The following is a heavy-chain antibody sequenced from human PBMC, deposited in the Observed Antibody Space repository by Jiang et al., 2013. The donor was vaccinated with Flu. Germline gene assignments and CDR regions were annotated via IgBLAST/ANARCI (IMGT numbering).Heavy chain of an antibody. J-gene: IGHJ5*02. CDR2: INHSGST. CDR3: AREETSSSAFDP. CDR1: GGSFSGYY. D-gene: IGHD6-25*01. Sequence: KPSETLSLTCAVYGGSFSGYYWSWIRQPPGKGLEWIGEINHSGSTNYNPSLKSRVTISVDTSKNQFSLKLSSVTAADTAVYYCAREETSSSAFDPWGQGTLVTVSS. V-gene: IGHV4-34*01.